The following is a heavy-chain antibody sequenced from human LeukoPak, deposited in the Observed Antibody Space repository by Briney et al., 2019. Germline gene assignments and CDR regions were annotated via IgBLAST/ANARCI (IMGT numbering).Heavy chain of an antibody. CDR3: ARRQGCSSTSCPPDY. V-gene: IGHV5-51*01. Sequence: PGESLKISCRGSGYSFTTYWIGWVRQMPGKGLELMRIIYPGDSDTRYSPSFQGQVTMSADKSINTAYLQWSSLKASDTAMYYCARRQGCSSTSCPPDYWGQGTLVTVSS. CDR2: IYPGDSDT. CDR1: GYSFTTYW. J-gene: IGHJ4*02. D-gene: IGHD2-2*01.